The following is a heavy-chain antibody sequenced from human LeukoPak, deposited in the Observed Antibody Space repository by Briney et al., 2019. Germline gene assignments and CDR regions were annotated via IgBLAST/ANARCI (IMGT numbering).Heavy chain of an antibody. CDR3: AKGYASGRSLEY. J-gene: IGHJ4*02. V-gene: IGHV3-30*04. Sequence: PGGSLRLSCAASGFTFSSYVMHWVRQAPGKGLEWVAIISYDGSNEYYADSVKGRFTISRDNSKNTLYLQMNSLRAEDTAVYYCAKGYASGRSLEYWGQGTLVTVSS. D-gene: IGHD6-19*01. CDR1: GFTFSSYV. CDR2: ISYDGSNE.